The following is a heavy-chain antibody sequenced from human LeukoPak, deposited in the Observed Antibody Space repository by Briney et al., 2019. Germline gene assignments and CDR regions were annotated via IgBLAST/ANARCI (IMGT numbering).Heavy chain of an antibody. D-gene: IGHD2-21*02. CDR1: GFTVSSNY. V-gene: IGHV3-53*01. J-gene: IGHJ4*02. CDR2: IYSGTST. CDR3: AREVVTWYYFDH. Sequence: GGSLRLSCAASGFTVSSNYMTWVRQAPGKGLEWVSVIYSGTSTYYADSVKGRFTISRDNSKNTLYLQMNSLRAEDTAVYYCAREVVTWYYFDHWGQGTLVTVSS.